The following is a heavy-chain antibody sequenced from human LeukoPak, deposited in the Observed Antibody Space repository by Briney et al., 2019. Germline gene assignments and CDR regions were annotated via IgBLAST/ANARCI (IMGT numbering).Heavy chain of an antibody. CDR2: ISSTGGTA. V-gene: IGHV3-23*01. CDR3: AKNGDRGAYCSGGSCYPYYYYNMDV. J-gene: IGHJ6*03. CDR1: GFTFSSYG. Sequence: GGSLRLSCAASGFTFSSYGMSWVRQAPGKGLEWVSAISSTGGTAYYADSVKGRFTISRDNSKNTLYLQMNSLRAEDTAIYYCAKNGDRGAYCSGGSCYPYYYYNMDVWGKGTTVTVSS. D-gene: IGHD2-15*01.